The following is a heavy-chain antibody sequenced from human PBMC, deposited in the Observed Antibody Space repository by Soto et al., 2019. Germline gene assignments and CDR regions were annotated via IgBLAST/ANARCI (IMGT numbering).Heavy chain of an antibody. D-gene: IGHD2-21*02. J-gene: IGHJ3*02. CDR3: ARVRLAYCGGDCYDAFDI. Sequence: ASVKVSCKASGYTFTSYYMHWVRQAPGQGLEWMGIINPSGGSTSYAQKFQGRVTMTRDTSTSTVYMELSSLRSEDTAVYYCARVRLAYCGGDCYDAFDIWGQGTMVTVSS. V-gene: IGHV1-46*01. CDR2: INPSGGST. CDR1: GYTFTSYY.